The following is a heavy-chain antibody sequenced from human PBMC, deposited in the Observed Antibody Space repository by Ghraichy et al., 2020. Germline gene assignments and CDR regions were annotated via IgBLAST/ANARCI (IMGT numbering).Heavy chain of an antibody. Sequence: GGSLRLSCAASGFTFSSYAMHWVRQAPGKGLEWVAVISYDGSNKYYADSVKGRFTISRDNSKNTLYLQMNSLRAEDTAVYYCARGRFSHSKSLFDYWGQGTLVTVSS. D-gene: IGHD4-11*01. CDR3: ARGRFSHSKSLFDY. CDR1: GFTFSSYA. V-gene: IGHV3-30*04. CDR2: ISYDGSNK. J-gene: IGHJ4*02.